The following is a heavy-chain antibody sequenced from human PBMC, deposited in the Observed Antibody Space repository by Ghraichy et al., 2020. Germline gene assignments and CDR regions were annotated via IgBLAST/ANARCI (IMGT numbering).Heavy chain of an antibody. CDR1: GGSISSSSYY. Sequence: SETLSLTCTVSGGSISSSSYYWGWIRQPPGKGLEWIGSIYYSGSTYYNPSLKSRVTISVDTSKNQFSLKLSSVTAADTAVYYCATRLRGDRTGPYYYGMDVWGQGTTVTVSS. V-gene: IGHV4-39*01. D-gene: IGHD3-10*01. CDR3: ATRLRGDRTGPYYYGMDV. CDR2: IYYSGST. J-gene: IGHJ6*02.